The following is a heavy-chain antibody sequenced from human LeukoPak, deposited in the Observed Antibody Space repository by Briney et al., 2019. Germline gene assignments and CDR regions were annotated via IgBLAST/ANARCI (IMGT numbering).Heavy chain of an antibody. V-gene: IGHV4-61*02. CDR1: GGSISSSSYY. CDR3: ARLLYGDYGYFDL. J-gene: IGHJ2*01. CDR2: IYTSGSI. D-gene: IGHD4-17*01. Sequence: KTSETLSLTCTVSGGSISSSSYYWSWIRQPAGKGLEWIGRIYTSGSINYNPSLKSRVTMSVDTSKNQFSLKLSSETAADTAVYYCARLLYGDYGYFDLWGRGTLVTVSS.